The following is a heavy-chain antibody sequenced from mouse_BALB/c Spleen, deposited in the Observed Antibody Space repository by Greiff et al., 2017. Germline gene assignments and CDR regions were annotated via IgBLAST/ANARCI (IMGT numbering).Heavy chain of an antibody. CDR2: IWGGGST. CDR3: AKQGLRRLYYYAMDY. D-gene: IGHD1-2*01. Sequence: VQVVESGPGLVAPSQSLSITCTVSGFSLTDYGVSWIRQPPGKGLEWLGVIWGGGSTYYNSALKSRLSISKDNSKSQVFLKMNSLQTDDTAMYYCAKQGLRRLYYYAMDYWGQGTSVTVSS. J-gene: IGHJ4*01. CDR1: GFSLTDYG. V-gene: IGHV2-6-5*01.